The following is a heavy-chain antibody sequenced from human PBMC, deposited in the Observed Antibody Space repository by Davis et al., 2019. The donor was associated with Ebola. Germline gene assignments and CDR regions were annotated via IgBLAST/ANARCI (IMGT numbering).Heavy chain of an antibody. CDR1: GYTFISYY. Sequence: ASVKVSCKASGYTFISYYMHWVRQAPGQGLEWMGIINPSGGSTSYAQKFQGRVTMTRDTSTSTVYMELSSLRSEDTAVYYCARDQRRLELVYYYGMDVWGQGTTVTVSS. D-gene: IGHD1-7*01. CDR3: ARDQRRLELVYYYGMDV. V-gene: IGHV1-46*01. J-gene: IGHJ6*02. CDR2: INPSGGST.